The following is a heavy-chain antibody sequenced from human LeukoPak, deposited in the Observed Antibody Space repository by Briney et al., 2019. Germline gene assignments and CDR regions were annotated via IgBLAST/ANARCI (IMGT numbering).Heavy chain of an antibody. D-gene: IGHD3-3*01. J-gene: IGHJ4*02. CDR3: AKSFGVVIPRYYFDY. Sequence: GGSLRLSCAASRFTFSSYAMSWVRQAPGKGLEWVSAISGSGGSTYYADSVKGRFTISRDNSKNTLYLQMNSLRAEDTAVYYCAKSFGVVIPRYYFDYWGQGTLVTVSS. CDR2: ISGSGGST. CDR1: RFTFSSYA. V-gene: IGHV3-23*01.